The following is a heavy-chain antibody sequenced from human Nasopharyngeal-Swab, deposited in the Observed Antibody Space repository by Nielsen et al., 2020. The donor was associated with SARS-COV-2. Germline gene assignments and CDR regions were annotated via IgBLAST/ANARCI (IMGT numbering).Heavy chain of an antibody. CDR1: GFTFSDYY. CDR2: ISSSGSTI. Sequence: GESLKISCAASGFTFSDYYMSWIRQAPGKGLEWVSYISSSGSTIYYADSVKGRFTISRDNSKNTLYLQMNSLRAEDTAVYYCAKDLGIVVVPAARGLFDYWGQGALVTVSS. D-gene: IGHD2-2*03. J-gene: IGHJ4*02. V-gene: IGHV3-11*01. CDR3: AKDLGIVVVPAARGLFDY.